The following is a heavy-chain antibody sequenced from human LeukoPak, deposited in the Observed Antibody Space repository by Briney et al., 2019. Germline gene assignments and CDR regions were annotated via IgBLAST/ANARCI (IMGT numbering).Heavy chain of an antibody. CDR1: GFTVSRNY. V-gene: IGHV3-53*01. CDR3: ARRSGSTNDY. D-gene: IGHD1-26*01. CDR2: IYSGGST. Sequence: GGSLRISCAASGFTVSRNYMSWVRQAPGKGLEWVSVIYSGGSTYYADSVKGRFTISRDNSKNTLCLQMNSLRAEDTAVYYCARRSGSTNDYWGQGTLVTVSS. J-gene: IGHJ4*02.